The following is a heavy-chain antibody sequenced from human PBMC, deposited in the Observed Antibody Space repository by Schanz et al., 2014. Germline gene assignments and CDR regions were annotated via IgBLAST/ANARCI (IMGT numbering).Heavy chain of an antibody. CDR3: ARGGPAYYFDD. J-gene: IGHJ4*02. Sequence: EVQLVESGGGLVQPGKSLRLSCAASGFTFDKYAMHWVRQAPGKGLEWVSVISWNSGTIGYADSVKGRFTISRDNAKNSLYLQMNSLRAEDTAVYYCARGGPAYYFDDWGQGTLVTVSS. CDR1: GFTFDKYA. CDR2: ISWNSGTI. V-gene: IGHV3-9*01.